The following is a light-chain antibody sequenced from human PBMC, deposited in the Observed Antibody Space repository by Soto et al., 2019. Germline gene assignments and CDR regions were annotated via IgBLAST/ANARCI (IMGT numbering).Light chain of an antibody. CDR2: AAS. CDR3: LQDYNYPRT. V-gene: IGKV1-6*01. J-gene: IGKJ1*01. Sequence: AIQMTQSPSSLSASVGDRVTITCRASQGIRNDLGWYQQKPGKAPKLLIYAASSLQSGVPSRFNGSGSGTDFTLPISSLQPEDFATYYCLQDYNYPRTFGQGTKVEIK. CDR1: QGIRND.